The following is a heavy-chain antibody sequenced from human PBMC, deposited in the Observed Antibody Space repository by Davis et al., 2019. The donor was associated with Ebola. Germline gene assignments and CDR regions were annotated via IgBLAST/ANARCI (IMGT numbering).Heavy chain of an antibody. CDR3: ARWMAVGFCDY. J-gene: IGHJ4*02. CDR2: IYPFNGAT. CDR1: GYTFTDYY. D-gene: IGHD5-24*01. Sequence: ASVKVSCKASGYTFTDYYLHWVRQAPGQGLEWMGRIYPFNGATNFADNFQGRVTMTTDMSITTAYMELRSLTPDDTAMYYCARWMAVGFCDYWGQGTLVTVSS. V-gene: IGHV1-2*06.